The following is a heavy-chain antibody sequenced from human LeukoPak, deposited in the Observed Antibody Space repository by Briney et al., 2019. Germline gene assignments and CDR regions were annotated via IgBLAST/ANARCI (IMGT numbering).Heavy chain of an antibody. V-gene: IGHV3-48*04. J-gene: IGHJ4*02. D-gene: IGHD1-26*01. Sequence: PGGSLRLSCAASEFTFSNHAMNWVRQAPGKGLEWVSYISSSGSTIYYADSVKGRFTISRDNAKNSLYLQMNSLRAEDTAVYYCARAWSGRSDYWGQGTLVTVSS. CDR2: ISSSGSTI. CDR3: ARAWSGRSDY. CDR1: EFTFSNHA.